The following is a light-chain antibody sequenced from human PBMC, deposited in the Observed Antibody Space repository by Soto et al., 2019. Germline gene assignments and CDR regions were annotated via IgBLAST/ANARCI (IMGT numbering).Light chain of an antibody. V-gene: IGKV3-20*01. CDR2: GAS. CDR1: QSVSSTY. J-gene: IGKJ2*01. Sequence: ENVLTQSPGTLSLSPGERATLSCRASQSVSSTYLAWYQHKPGQAPRLLIYGASSRSTGIPDRFSGSGSGTDFTLTIDRLEPEAFAVYYCQQYGSSPLMYTFGQGTKLEL. CDR3: QQYGSSPLMYT.